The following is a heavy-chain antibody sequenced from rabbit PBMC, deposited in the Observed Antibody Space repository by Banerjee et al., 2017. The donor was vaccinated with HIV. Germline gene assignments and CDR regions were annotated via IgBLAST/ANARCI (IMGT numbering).Heavy chain of an antibody. CDR3: ASDHEDYAGYGYGALNL. CDR1: GFSFSSSYY. Sequence: QSLEESGGDLVKPGASLTLTCTASGFSFSSSYYMCWVRQAPGKGLEWIACIVDGSTGSTDHASWAKGRFTISKTSSTTVTLQMTSLTAAETATYFCASDHEDYAGYGYGALNLWGQGTLVTVS. V-gene: IGHV1S40*01. D-gene: IGHD6-1*01. J-gene: IGHJ4*01. CDR2: IVDGSTGST.